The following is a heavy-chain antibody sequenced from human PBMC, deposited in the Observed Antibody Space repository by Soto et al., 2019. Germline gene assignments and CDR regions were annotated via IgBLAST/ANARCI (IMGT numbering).Heavy chain of an antibody. J-gene: IGHJ5*02. CDR2: ISAYNGNT. CDR3: AGLVGQQLVQVWFDP. V-gene: IGHV1-18*01. Sequence: ASVKVSCKASGYTFTSYGISWVRQAPGQGLEWMGWISAYNGNTNYAQKLQGRVTMTTDTSTSTAYMELRSLRSDDTAVYYCAGLVGQQLVQVWFDPWGQGTLVTVSS. CDR1: GYTFTSYG. D-gene: IGHD6-13*01.